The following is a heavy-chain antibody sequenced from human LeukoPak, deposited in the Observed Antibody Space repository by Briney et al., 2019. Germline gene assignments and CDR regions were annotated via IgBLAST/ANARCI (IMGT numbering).Heavy chain of an antibody. V-gene: IGHV4-34*01. D-gene: IGHD3-22*01. CDR2: INHSGST. CDR3: ARHTPPSYYYDSSGYHY. J-gene: IGHJ4*02. Sequence: SSESLSLTCAVYGGSFSGYYWSWIRQPPGKGLEWIGEINHSGSTNYNPSLKSRVTISVDTSKNQFSLKLSSVTAADTAVYYCARHTPPSYYYDSSGYHYWGQGTLVTVSS. CDR1: GGSFSGYY.